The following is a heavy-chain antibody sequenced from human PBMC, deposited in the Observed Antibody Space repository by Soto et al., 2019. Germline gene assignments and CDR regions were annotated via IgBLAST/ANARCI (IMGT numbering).Heavy chain of an antibody. Sequence: QVQLVQSGAEVKKPGASVKVSCKASGYTFTGYYMHWVRQAPGQGLEWMGWINPNSGDTNYAQKFQGWVTMTRDTSISTAYMELSRLRSDDTAVYYCAREPCGGDCYIRSGYFALWGRGTLVTVSS. V-gene: IGHV1-2*04. D-gene: IGHD2-21*01. CDR1: GYTFTGYY. CDR3: AREPCGGDCYIRSGYFAL. CDR2: INPNSGDT. J-gene: IGHJ2*01.